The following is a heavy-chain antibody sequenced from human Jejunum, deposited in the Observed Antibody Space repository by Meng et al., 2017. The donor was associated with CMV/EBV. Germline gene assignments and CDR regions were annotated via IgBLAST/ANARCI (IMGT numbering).Heavy chain of an antibody. Sequence: QVQLVQSGAEVKKPXXPVKVPCKASAYTFAGYYMHWVRQAPGQGLEWMGRISPNSGGANYAQKFQGRVTMTRDTSISTAYMELSRLRSDDTAVYYCAREGLVGDLRYFDLWGRGTLVTVSS. CDR3: AREGLVGDLRYFDL. CDR2: ISPNSGGA. V-gene: IGHV1-2*06. CDR1: AYTFAGYY. D-gene: IGHD3-16*01. J-gene: IGHJ2*01.